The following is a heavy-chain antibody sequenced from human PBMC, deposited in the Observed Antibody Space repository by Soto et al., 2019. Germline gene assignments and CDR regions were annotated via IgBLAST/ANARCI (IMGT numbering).Heavy chain of an antibody. CDR1: GGTFSSYA. V-gene: IGHV1-69*12. CDR3: ASSGYCSGGSCSYPQYYYYGMDV. J-gene: IGHJ6*02. CDR2: IIPIFGTA. Sequence: QVQLVQSGAEVKKPGSSVKVSCKASGGTFSSYAISWVRQAPGQGLEWMGGIIPIFGTANYAQKCQGRVTITADESTSTAYMELSSLRSEDTAVYYCASSGYCSGGSCSYPQYYYYGMDVWGQGTTVTVSS. D-gene: IGHD2-15*01.